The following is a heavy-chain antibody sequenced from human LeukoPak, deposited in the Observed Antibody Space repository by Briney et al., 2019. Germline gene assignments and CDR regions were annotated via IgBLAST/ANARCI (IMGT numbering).Heavy chain of an antibody. CDR1: GGSISSSSYY. CDR2: ISGSGDTT. CDR3: AKDLRGRYSDYVWGSD. J-gene: IGHJ4*02. Sequence: PSETLSLTCTVSGGSISSSSYYWGWIRQPPGQGLEWVSAISGSGDTTYYADSVKGRFTISRDNSKNTLYLQMNSLRADDTAMYYCAKDLRGRYSDYVWGSDWGQGSLVTVSS. V-gene: IGHV3-23*01. D-gene: IGHD3-16*01.